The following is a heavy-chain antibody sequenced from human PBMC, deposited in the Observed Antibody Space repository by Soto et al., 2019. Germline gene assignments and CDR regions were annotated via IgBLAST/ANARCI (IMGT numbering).Heavy chain of an antibody. V-gene: IGHV4-39*01. Sequence: PSETMSLTSTVSGGSISSSRYYWGWIRQPPGKGLEWIGSIYYSGSTYYNPSLKSRVTISVDTSKNQFSLKLSSVTAADTAVYYCASTGPWYDFWSGYYRWFDPWGQGTLVTVSS. D-gene: IGHD3-3*01. CDR2: IYYSGST. J-gene: IGHJ5*02. CDR3: ASTGPWYDFWSGYYRWFDP. CDR1: GGSISSSRYY.